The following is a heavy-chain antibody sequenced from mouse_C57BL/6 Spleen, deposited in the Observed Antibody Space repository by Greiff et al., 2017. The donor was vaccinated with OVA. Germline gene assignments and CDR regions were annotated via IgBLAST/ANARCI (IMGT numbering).Heavy chain of an antibody. CDR1: GYTFTSYW. V-gene: IGHV1-69*01. D-gene: IGHD2-4*01. CDR3: ARGDDYVYAMDY. J-gene: IGHJ4*01. Sequence: VKLQQPGAELVMPGASVKLSCKASGYTFTSYWMHWVKQRPGQGLEWIGEIDPSDSYTNYNQKFKGKSTLTVDKSSSTAYMQLSSLTSEDSAVYYCARGDDYVYAMDYWGQGTSVTVSS. CDR2: IDPSDSYT.